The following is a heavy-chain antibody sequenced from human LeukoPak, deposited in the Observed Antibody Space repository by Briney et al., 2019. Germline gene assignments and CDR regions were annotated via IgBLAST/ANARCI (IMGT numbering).Heavy chain of an antibody. CDR2: ISGSGDST. D-gene: IGHD6-6*01. CDR3: AREEHRTGSSSVWGDAFDI. J-gene: IGHJ3*02. Sequence: GGSLRLSCAASGFTFSSYAMSWVRQAPGKGLEWVSVISGSGDSTHYADSVKGRFTISRDNSKNTLYLQMNSLRAEDTAVYYCAREEHRTGSSSVWGDAFDIWGQGTMVTVSS. CDR1: GFTFSSYA. V-gene: IGHV3-23*01.